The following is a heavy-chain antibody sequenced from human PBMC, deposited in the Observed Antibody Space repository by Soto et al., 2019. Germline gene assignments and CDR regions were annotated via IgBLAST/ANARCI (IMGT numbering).Heavy chain of an antibody. V-gene: IGHV1-2*02. CDR2: INPNSGGT. CDR3: ARGPSIAARVDY. J-gene: IGHJ4*02. Sequence: ASVKVSCKASGYTFTGYYIHWVRQAPGQGLEWMGWINPNSGGTNYAQKFQGSVTMTRDTSISTAYMELSRLRSDDTAVYYCARGPSIAARVDYWGQGTLVTVSS. CDR1: GYTFTGYY. D-gene: IGHD6-25*01.